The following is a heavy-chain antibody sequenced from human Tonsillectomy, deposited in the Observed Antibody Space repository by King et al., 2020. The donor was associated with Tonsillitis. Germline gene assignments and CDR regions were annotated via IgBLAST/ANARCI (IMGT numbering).Heavy chain of an antibody. CDR2: IRTKPNRYAT. Sequence: VQLVKSGGGLVQPGGSLKLSCAASGFPFSGSAMHWVRQTSGKGLEWVGRIRTKPNRYATAYAASVTGRFTIPRDDSKDTAYLQMNSLKTEDTAVYYCNRFAAPEYGDYGDYWGQGTLVTVSS. CDR1: GFPFSGSA. V-gene: IGHV3-73*02. D-gene: IGHD4-17*01. CDR3: NRFAAPEYGDYGDY. J-gene: IGHJ4*02.